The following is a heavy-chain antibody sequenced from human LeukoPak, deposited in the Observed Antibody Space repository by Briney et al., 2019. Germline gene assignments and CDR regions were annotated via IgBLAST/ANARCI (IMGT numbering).Heavy chain of an antibody. CDR2: IIPIFGTA. Sequence: GASVKVSCKASGGTFSSYAISWVRQAPGQGLEWMGGIIPIFGTANYAQKFQGRVTITADESTSTAYMELSSLRSADTAVYYCASTSGYSDAFDIWGQGTMVTVSS. J-gene: IGHJ3*02. V-gene: IGHV1-69*13. CDR1: GGTFSSYA. D-gene: IGHD2-2*03. CDR3: ASTSGYSDAFDI.